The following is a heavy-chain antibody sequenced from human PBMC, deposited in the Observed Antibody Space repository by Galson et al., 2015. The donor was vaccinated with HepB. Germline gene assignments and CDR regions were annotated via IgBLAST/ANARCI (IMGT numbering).Heavy chain of an antibody. CDR2: ISPTSWTN. CDR3: TRDQRAVTDHDAFDV. J-gene: IGHJ3*01. V-gene: IGHV3-21*06. CDR1: GFTFRSYS. Sequence: SLRLPCAASGFTFRSYSMNWVRLAPGRGLEWVSSISPTSWTNYPAASVQGRFTTSRDNGKNTLYLEMSSLKVEDTAVYYCTRDQRAVTDHDAFDVWGQGTMVAVSS.